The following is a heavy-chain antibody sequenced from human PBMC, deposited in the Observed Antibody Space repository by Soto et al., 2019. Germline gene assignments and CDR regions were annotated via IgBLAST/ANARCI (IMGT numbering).Heavy chain of an antibody. CDR1: GGSISSGGYY. D-gene: IGHD5-12*01. CDR2: IYYSGTT. J-gene: IGHJ3*02. CDR3: AREMATITGAFDI. V-gene: IGHV4-31*03. Sequence: PSETLSLTCTVSGGSISSGGYYWSWIRQHPGKGLEWIGYIYYSGTTYYNPALKSRVTISVDTSKNQFSLKLSSVTAEDTAVYYCAREMATITGAFDIWGQGTMVTVSS.